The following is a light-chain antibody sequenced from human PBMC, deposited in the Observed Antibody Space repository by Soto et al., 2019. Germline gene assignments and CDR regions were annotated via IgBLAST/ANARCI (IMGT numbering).Light chain of an antibody. J-gene: IGLJ2*01. V-gene: IGLV1-40*01. Sequence: QSVLTQPPSVSGAPGQRVTISCTGSSSNIGAGYDVHWYQQRPGTAPKLLIYGSSNRPSGVPDRFSGSKSGTSASLAITGLQAEDGADYYCQSYDNSLSGPVVFGGGTKLTVL. CDR3: QSYDNSLSGPVV. CDR1: SSNIGAGYD. CDR2: GSS.